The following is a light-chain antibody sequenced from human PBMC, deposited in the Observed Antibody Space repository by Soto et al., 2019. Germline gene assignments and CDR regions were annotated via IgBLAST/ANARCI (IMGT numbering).Light chain of an antibody. Sequence: DILLTQSPLSLPVTPGAPASISCTSMHKFLHSNGYNYLDWYLQKPGQFPQLLIYLGSNRASGVPDRFSGSGSDTDFTLKISRGGAEDVGLYYCSQALQAPLTCGQGTKG. CDR3: SQALQAPLT. J-gene: IGKJ1*01. CDR1: HKFLHSNGYNY. CDR2: LGS. V-gene: IGKV2-28*01.